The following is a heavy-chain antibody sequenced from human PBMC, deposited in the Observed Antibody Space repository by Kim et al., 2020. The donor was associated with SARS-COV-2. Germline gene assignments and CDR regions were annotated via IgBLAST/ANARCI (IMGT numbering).Heavy chain of an antibody. V-gene: IGHV1-3*01. CDR3: ARGFSSGYQHY. J-gene: IGHJ4*02. CDR2: NT. Sequence: NTKYSQRFQGRVTIIRDTSASTAYMELSSLRSEDTAVYYCARGFSSGYQHYWGQGTLVTVSS. D-gene: IGHD6-19*01.